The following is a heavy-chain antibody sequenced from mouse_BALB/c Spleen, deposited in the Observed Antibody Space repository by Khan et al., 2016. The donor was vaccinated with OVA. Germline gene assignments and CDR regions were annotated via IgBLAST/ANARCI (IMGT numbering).Heavy chain of an antibody. V-gene: IGHV5-15*02. CDR3: ARSWAMDY. CDR1: GFTFRDYG. CDR2: ISNLAYSI. Sequence: EVELVESGGGLVQPGGSRKLSCAASGFTFRDYGMAWVRQAPGKGPEWVAFISNLAYSIYYADTVTGRFTISREYAKNTLYLVMSSLRSEDTAMYYCARSWAMDYWGQGTSVTVSS. J-gene: IGHJ4*01.